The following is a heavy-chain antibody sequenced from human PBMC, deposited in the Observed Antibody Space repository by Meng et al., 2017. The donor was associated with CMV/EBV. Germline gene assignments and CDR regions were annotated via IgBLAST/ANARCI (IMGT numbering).Heavy chain of an antibody. CDR2: INPNSVGT. CDR1: RYTFTAYY. J-gene: IGHJ4*02. CDR3: ARDLGDTSIY. D-gene: IGHD3-10*01. V-gene: IGHV1-2*02. Sequence: VQLVQSGAEVKQPAASVQVPSKASRYTFTAYYMHWVRQPPGQGLEWMGWINPNSVGTNYAQKFQRRVTMTSDTSISTAYMELSRLRSDDTALYYCARDLGDTSIYWGQGTLVTVSS.